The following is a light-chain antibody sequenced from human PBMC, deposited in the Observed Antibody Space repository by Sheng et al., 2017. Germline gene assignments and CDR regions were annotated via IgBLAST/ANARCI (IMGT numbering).Light chain of an antibody. Sequence: DIVMTQSPDSLAVSLGERATINCKSSQSVLYSSNNKNYLAWYQQKPGQPPKLLIYWASTRESGSRDRFSGSGSGTRFLLFTISSLQAEDVAVYYCQQYYSTLITFGQGTRLEIK. CDR3: QQYYSTLIT. V-gene: IGKV4-1*01. CDR2: WAS. J-gene: IGKJ5*01. CDR1: QSVLYSSNNKNY.